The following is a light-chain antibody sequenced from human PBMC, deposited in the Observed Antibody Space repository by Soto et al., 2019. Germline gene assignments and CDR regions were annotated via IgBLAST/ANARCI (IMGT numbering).Light chain of an antibody. Sequence: DIQITQSPFPLSSSVGDRIPNTFPACQSISSWLAWYQQKPGKAPKLLMDKASSLESGVPSRFSGSGSGTEFTLTISSLQPDDFATYYCQQYNSYSWTFGQGTKVDIK. CDR1: QSISSW. V-gene: IGKV1-5*03. CDR3: QQYNSYSWT. CDR2: KAS. J-gene: IGKJ1*01.